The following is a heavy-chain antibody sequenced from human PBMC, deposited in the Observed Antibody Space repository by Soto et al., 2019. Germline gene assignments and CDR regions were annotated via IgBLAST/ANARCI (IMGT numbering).Heavy chain of an antibody. D-gene: IGHD5-18*01. CDR1: GYRFTNYW. Sequence: GESLKISCKGSGYRFTNYWIGWVRQMPGKGLEWMGIIYPGDSDTRYSPSFQGQVTISADKSISTAYLQWSSLKASDTAMFFCARLSGAIYSYVDYWGQGTLVTVSS. V-gene: IGHV5-51*01. CDR2: IYPGDSDT. CDR3: ARLSGAIYSYVDY. J-gene: IGHJ4*02.